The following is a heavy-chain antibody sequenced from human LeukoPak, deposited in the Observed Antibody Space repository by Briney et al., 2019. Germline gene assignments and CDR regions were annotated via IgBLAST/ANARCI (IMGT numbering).Heavy chain of an antibody. V-gene: IGHV4-34*01. CDR2: INHSGST. Sequence: SETLSLTCAVYGGSFSGYYWSWIRQPPGKGLEWIGEINHSGSTNYNPSLTSRVTISVDTSKNQFSLKLSSVTAADTAVYYCARFRFAVTLDYWGQGTLVTVSS. J-gene: IGHJ4*02. CDR1: GGSFSGYY. CDR3: ARFRFAVTLDY. D-gene: IGHD4-11*01.